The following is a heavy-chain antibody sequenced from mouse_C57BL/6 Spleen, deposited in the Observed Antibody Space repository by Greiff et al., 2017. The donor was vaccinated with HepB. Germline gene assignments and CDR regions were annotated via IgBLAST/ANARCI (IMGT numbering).Heavy chain of an antibody. CDR2: IYPRSGNT. Sequence: QVQLQQSGAELARPGASVKLSCKASGYTFTSYGISWVKQRTGQGLEWIGEIYPRSGNTYYNEKFKGKATLTADKSSSTAYMELRSLTSEDSAVYFCARRLYYDYDEGGYYAMDYWGQGTSVTVSS. CDR3: ARRLYYDYDEGGYYAMDY. D-gene: IGHD2-4*01. J-gene: IGHJ4*01. CDR1: GYTFTSYG. V-gene: IGHV1-81*01.